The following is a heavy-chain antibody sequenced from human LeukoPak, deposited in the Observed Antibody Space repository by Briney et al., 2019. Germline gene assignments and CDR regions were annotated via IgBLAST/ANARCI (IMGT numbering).Heavy chain of an antibody. CDR2: IYYSGST. V-gene: IGHV4-59*01. CDR3: ARDRITMVRGALRYYGMDV. D-gene: IGHD3-10*01. CDR1: GGSINNYY. J-gene: IGHJ6*02. Sequence: SETLSRTRTVSGGSINNYYWSWIRHHPGKGLKWIGYIYYSGSTNYNPSLKSRVTISVDTSKNQFSLKLNSVTAADTAVYYCARDRITMVRGALRYYGMDVWGQGTTVTVSS.